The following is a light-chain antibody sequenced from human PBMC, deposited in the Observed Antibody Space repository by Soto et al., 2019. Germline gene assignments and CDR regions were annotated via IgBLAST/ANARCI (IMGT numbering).Light chain of an antibody. CDR2: ATS. CDR1: QSISNY. Sequence: IQMNQSPSSLSASVGDRVTITCRASQSISNYLNWYQHKPGKAPKLLISATSSLQSGVPSRFSGSGSGADFTLTISSLQPEDFATYYCQQSYNTRYTFGQGTKLEIK. V-gene: IGKV1-39*01. CDR3: QQSYNTRYT. J-gene: IGKJ2*01.